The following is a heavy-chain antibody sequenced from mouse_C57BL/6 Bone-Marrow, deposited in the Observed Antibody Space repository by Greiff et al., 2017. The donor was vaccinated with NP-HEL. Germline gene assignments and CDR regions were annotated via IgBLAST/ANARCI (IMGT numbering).Heavy chain of an antibody. CDR3: ARIIGLEGYFDY. CDR2: IYPRDGST. J-gene: IGHJ2*01. V-gene: IGHV1-78*01. D-gene: IGHD3-3*01. CDR1: GYTFTDHS. Sequence: QVQLQQPDAELVKPGASVKISCKVSGYTFTDHSIHWMKQRPEQGLEWIGYIYPRDGSTKYNEKFKGKATLTADKSSSTAYMQLNSLTSEDSAVYFCARIIGLEGYFDYWGQGTTLTVSS.